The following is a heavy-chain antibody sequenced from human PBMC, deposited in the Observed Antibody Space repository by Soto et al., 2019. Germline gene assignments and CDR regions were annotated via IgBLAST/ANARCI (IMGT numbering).Heavy chain of an antibody. V-gene: IGHV1-69*13. Sequence: ASVKVSCKASGGTFSSYAISWVRQAPGQGLEWMGGIIPIFGTANCAQKFQGRVTITADESTSTAYMELSSLRSEDTAVYYCATLSFYDTDTPRWGQGTLVTVSS. CDR1: GGTFSSYA. CDR3: ATLSFYDTDTPR. D-gene: IGHD3-9*01. J-gene: IGHJ4*02. CDR2: IIPIFGTA.